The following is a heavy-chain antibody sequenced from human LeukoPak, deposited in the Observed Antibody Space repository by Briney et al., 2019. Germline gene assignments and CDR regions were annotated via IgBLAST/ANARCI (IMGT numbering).Heavy chain of an antibody. V-gene: IGHV3-30*18. CDR3: AKDQLGGGPLDTAMVTSLDY. CDR2: ISYDGSNK. D-gene: IGHD5-18*01. J-gene: IGHJ4*02. Sequence: GGSLRLSCAASGFTFSSYGMHWARQAPGKGLEWVAVISYDGSNKYYADSVKGRFTISRDNSKNTLYLQMNSLRAEDTAVYYCAKDQLGGGPLDTAMVTSLDYWGQETLVTVSS. CDR1: GFTFSSYG.